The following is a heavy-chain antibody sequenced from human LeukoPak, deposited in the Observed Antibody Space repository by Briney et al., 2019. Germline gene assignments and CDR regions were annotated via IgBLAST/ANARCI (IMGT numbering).Heavy chain of an antibody. D-gene: IGHD4-17*01. CDR1: GDSISSTTYY. J-gene: IGHJ6*02. CDR2: IYYRGST. CDR3: ARRTTVTSRGIDYYYYGMDV. V-gene: IGHV4-30-4*08. Sequence: SETLSLTCTVSGDSISSTTYYWGWIRQPPGKGLEWIGYIYYRGSTYYNPSLKSRVTISVDTSKNQFSLKLSSVTAADTAVYYCARRTTVTSRGIDYYYYGMDVWGQGTTVTVSS.